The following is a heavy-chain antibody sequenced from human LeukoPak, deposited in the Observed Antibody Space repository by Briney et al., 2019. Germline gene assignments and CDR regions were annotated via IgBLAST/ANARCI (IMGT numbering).Heavy chain of an antibody. D-gene: IGHD3-10*01. J-gene: IGHJ4*02. V-gene: IGHV3-66*01. CDR3: ARDSASSLDY. CDR1: GFTVSNNY. CDR2: IYSGGTT. Sequence: LPGGSLRLSCAASGFTVSNNYMSWVRQAPGKGLEWVSVIYSGGTTYYADSVKGRFTISRDNSKNTLYLQMNSLRAEDTAVYYCARDSASSLDYWGQGTLVTVSS.